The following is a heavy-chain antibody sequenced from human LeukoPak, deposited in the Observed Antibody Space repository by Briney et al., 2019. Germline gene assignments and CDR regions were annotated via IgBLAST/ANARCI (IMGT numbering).Heavy chain of an antibody. CDR1: GFTFSSYA. J-gene: IGHJ4*02. CDR2: ISSNGGST. V-gene: IGHV3-64D*06. CDR3: VKDISRYSGYY. Sequence: GGSLRLSCSASGFTFSSYAMHWVRPAPGKGLEYVSAISSNGGSTYYADSVKGRFTISRDNSKNTLYLQMSSLRAEDTAVYYCVKDISRYSGYYWGQGTLVTVSS. D-gene: IGHD5-12*01.